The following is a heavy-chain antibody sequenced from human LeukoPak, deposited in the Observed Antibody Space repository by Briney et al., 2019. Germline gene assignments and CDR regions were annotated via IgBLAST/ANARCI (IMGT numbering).Heavy chain of an antibody. J-gene: IGHJ4*02. CDR2: IYPGGSDT. CDR1: GYSFTSYW. D-gene: IGHD2-15*01. V-gene: IGHV5-51*01. Sequence: GESLKISCKGSGYSFTSYWIGWVRQMPGKGLEWMGIIYPGGSDTRYSPSFQGQVTISADKSISTAYLQWSSLKASDTAMYYCARGYCSGGSCYSRGYYFDYWGQGTLVTVSS. CDR3: ARGYCSGGSCYSRGYYFDY.